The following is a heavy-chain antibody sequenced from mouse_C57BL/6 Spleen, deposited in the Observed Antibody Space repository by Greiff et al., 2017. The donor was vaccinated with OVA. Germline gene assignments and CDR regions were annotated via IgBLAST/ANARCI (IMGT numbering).Heavy chain of an antibody. J-gene: IGHJ1*03. CDR1: GFTFTSYA. Sequence: EVLLLQSGDGLVKPGASLKLSCAASGFTFTSYAMPWVRQTPEKGLEWVAYISSGGDYIYYTHTVKGRFTISRDNSSSTLYLQISRMKSEDTAMYYCARDGDCSSDGDVDDWGKGTTVTVSS. CDR2: ISSGGDYI. CDR3: ARDGDCSSDGDVDD. D-gene: IGHD1-1*01. V-gene: IGHV5S21*01.